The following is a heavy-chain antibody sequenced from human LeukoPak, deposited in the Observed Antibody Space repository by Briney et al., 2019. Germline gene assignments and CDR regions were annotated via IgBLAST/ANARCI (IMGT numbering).Heavy chain of an antibody. V-gene: IGHV4-59*01. CDR1: GGSISSYC. CDR2: IYYSGST. D-gene: IGHD3-3*01. CDR3: ARSRITIFGVAPCWFDP. J-gene: IGHJ5*02. Sequence: PSETLSLTCTVSGGSISSYCWSWIRQPPGKGLEWIGYIYYSGSTNYNPSLKSRVTISVDTSKNQFSLKLSSVTAADTAVYYCARSRITIFGVAPCWFDPWGQGTLVTVSS.